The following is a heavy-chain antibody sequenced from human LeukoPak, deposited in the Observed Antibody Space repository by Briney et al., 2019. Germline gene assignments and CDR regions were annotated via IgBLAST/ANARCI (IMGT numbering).Heavy chain of an antibody. J-gene: IGHJ4*02. CDR1: GFTFSSYA. CDR3: AKVMYRGLSSALDY. CDR2: ISGSGGST. D-gene: IGHD1-26*01. V-gene: IGHV3-23*01. Sequence: GGSLRLSCAASGFTFSSYAMRWVRQAPGKGLEWVSAISGSGGSTYYADSVKGRFTISRDNSKNTLYLQMNSLRAEDTAVYYCAKVMYRGLSSALDYWGQGTLVTVSS.